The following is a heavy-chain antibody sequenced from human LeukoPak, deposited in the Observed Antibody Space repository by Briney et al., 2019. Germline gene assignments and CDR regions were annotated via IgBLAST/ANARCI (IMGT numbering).Heavy chain of an antibody. CDR2: ISAYNGNT. Sequence: ASVKVSCKASGYTFTSYGISWVRQAPGQGLEWMGWISAYNGNTNYAQKFQGRVTITTDESTSTAYMELSSLRSEDTAVYYCARDGDCSGGSCPSYWGQGTLVTVSS. CDR3: ARDGDCSGGSCPSY. CDR1: GYTFTSYG. J-gene: IGHJ4*02. D-gene: IGHD2-15*01. V-gene: IGHV1-18*01.